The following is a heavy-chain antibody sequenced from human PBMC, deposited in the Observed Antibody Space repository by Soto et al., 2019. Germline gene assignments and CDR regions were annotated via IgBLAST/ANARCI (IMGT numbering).Heavy chain of an antibody. CDR2: IYYSGST. Sequence: QVQLQESGPGLVKPSETLSLTCTVSGGYISSYYWSWIRQPPGKGLEWIGYIYYSGSTNYNPSLKSRVTIAVDTSKNQFALKLSSVTAADTAVYYCAQQELIAGWFDPWGQGTLVTVSS. CDR1: GGYISSYY. D-gene: IGHD6-13*01. V-gene: IGHV4-59*01. CDR3: AQQELIAGWFDP. J-gene: IGHJ5*02.